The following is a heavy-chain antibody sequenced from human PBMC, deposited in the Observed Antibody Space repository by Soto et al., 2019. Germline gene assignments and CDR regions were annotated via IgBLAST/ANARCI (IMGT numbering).Heavy chain of an antibody. V-gene: IGHV4-59*08. Sequence: QVQLQESGPGLVKPSEILSLTCTVSGGSISSYYWSWIRQPPGKGLEWIGYIYYSGSTNYNPSLKSRVTISVDTRKNQISLKLSSVTAADTAVYYCARGGERSWIQLWSWGQGTLVTVSS. CDR1: GGSISSYY. D-gene: IGHD5-18*01. CDR3: ARGGERSWIQLWS. J-gene: IGHJ5*02. CDR2: IYYSGST.